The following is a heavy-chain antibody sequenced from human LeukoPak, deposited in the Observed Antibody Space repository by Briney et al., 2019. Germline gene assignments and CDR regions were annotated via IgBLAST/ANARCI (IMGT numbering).Heavy chain of an antibody. CDR2: INRDGGLT. Sequence: GGSVRLSCVASGFTFSENWMRWVRQAPGKGLAWVSHINRDGGLTNYADSVKGRFTISRDNARNTVCLQMSSLRVEDTAIYFCAREEHRLAEAGTSAFDLGGQGTLVTVSP. CDR1: GFTFSENW. D-gene: IGHD6-13*01. CDR3: AREEHRLAEAGTSAFDL. J-gene: IGHJ3*01. V-gene: IGHV3-74*01.